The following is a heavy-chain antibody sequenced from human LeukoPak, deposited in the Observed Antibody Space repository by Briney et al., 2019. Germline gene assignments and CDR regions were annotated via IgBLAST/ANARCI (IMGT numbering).Heavy chain of an antibody. CDR3: ARGHKIYYGSGSLYYGMDV. J-gene: IGHJ6*02. V-gene: IGHV4-4*07. D-gene: IGHD3-10*01. Sequence: SETLSLTCTVSGGSVSSYYWSWIRQPAGKGLEWIGRIYTSGSTNYNPSLKSRVTMLVDTSKNQFSLKLSSVTAADTAVYYCARGHKIYYGSGSLYYGMDVWGQGTTVTVSS. CDR1: GGSVSSYY. CDR2: IYTSGST.